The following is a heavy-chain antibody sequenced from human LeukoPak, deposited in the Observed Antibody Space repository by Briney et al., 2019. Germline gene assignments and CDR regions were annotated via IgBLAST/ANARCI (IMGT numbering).Heavy chain of an antibody. D-gene: IGHD1-14*01. CDR2: VIPILGIA. CDR1: GGTFSSYA. J-gene: IGHJ6*03. Sequence: GSSVKVSCKASGGTFSSYAISWVRQAPGQGLEWMGRVIPILGIANYAQKFQGRVTITADKSTSTAYMELSSLRSEDTAVYYCARGREPYYYYYMDVWGKGTTVTVSS. CDR3: ARGREPYYYYYMDV. V-gene: IGHV1-69*04.